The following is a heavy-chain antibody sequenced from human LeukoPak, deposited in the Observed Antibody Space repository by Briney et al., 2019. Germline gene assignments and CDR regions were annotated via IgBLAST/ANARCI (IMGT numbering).Heavy chain of an antibody. V-gene: IGHV3-20*04. CDR2: LNWNGGST. CDR3: SKSANSWPFYHFDP. Sequence: GGSLRLSCAASGFTFDDYGMGWVRQAPGKGLEWVSGLNWNGGSTGSADSVKGRFIISRDNAKNCLYLQMNSLRAEDTALYYLSKSANSWPFYHFDPWGQGTLVTVSS. J-gene: IGHJ5*02. D-gene: IGHD2/OR15-2a*01. CDR1: GFTFDDYG.